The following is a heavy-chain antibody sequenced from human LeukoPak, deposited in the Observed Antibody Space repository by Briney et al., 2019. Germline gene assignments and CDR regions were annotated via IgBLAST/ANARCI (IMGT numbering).Heavy chain of an antibody. V-gene: IGHV4-30-4*02. CDR3: ARVDVSSGHADY. D-gene: IGHD6-19*01. CDR1: GGSISSGDYY. J-gene: IGHJ4*02. CDR2: IYYSGST. Sequence: SETLSLTCTVSGGSISSGDYYWSWIRQPPGKGLEWIGYIYYSGSTYYNPSLKSRVTISVDTSKNQFSLKLSSVTAADTAVYYCARVDVSSGHADYWGQGTLVTVSS.